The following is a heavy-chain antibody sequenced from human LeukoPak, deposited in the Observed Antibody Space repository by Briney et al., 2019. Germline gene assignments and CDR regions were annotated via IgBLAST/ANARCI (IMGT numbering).Heavy chain of an antibody. J-gene: IGHJ4*02. CDR3: VRDPHCSGGSCYSVGFDY. Sequence: GGSLRLSCAASGFTFSTYWMSWVRQAPGKGLEWVADIKQDGSEKHYVDSVEGRFTVSRDNAKNSLYLQMNNLRAEDTAIYYCVRDPHCSGGSCYSVGFDYWGQGVLVTVPS. D-gene: IGHD2-15*01. CDR1: GFTFSTYW. V-gene: IGHV3-7*01. CDR2: IKQDGSEK.